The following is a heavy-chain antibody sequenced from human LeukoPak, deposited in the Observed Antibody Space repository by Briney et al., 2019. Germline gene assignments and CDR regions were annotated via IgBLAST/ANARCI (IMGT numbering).Heavy chain of an antibody. CDR2: IYYSGST. J-gene: IGHJ5*02. Sequence: SETLSLTCTVSGASISSSSYYWGWIRQPPGKGLEWIGSIYYSGSTYYNPSLKTRVTISVDTSKNQLSLKLSSVTAADTAVYYCARLECGCSCYPAPKYNWFDPWGQGTLVTVS. D-gene: IGHD2-15*01. CDR3: ARLECGCSCYPAPKYNWFDP. CDR1: GASISSSSYY. V-gene: IGHV4-39*01.